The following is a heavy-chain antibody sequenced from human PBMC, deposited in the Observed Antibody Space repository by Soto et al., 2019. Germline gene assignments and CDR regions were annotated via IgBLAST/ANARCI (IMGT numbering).Heavy chain of an antibody. D-gene: IGHD7-27*01. V-gene: IGHV1-8*01. CDR1: GYTFTSYD. J-gene: IGHJ3*02. CDR2: MNPNSGNT. Sequence: ASVKVSCKASGYTFTSYDINWVRQATGQGLEWMGWMNPNSGNTGYAQKFQGRVTMTRNTSISTAYMELSSLSSEDTAVYYCAREGNNADDWGYDAFDIWGQGTMVTVSS. CDR3: AREGNNADDWGYDAFDI.